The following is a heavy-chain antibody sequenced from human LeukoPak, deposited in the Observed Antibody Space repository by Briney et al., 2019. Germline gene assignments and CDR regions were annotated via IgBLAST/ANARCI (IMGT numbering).Heavy chain of an antibody. CDR1: GFAFSSYA. Sequence: GGSLRLSCAGSGFAFSSYAMSWVRQAPGKGLEWVSAISGSGGSTYYADSVKGRFTISRDNSKNTLYLQMNSLRAEDTAVYYCAKGWFGELLDWFDPWGQGTLVTVSS. CDR2: ISGSGGST. V-gene: IGHV3-23*01. D-gene: IGHD3-10*01. J-gene: IGHJ5*02. CDR3: AKGWFGELLDWFDP.